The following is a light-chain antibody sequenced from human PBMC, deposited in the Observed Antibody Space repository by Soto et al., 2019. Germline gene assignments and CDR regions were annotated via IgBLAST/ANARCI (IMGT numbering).Light chain of an antibody. CDR2: KAS. CDR3: QQYNSYSPWT. J-gene: IGKJ1*01. Sequence: DIQMTQSPSTLSASVGDRVTITCRASQSISSWLAWYQQKPGKAPKLLIYKASSLESGVPSRFSGSGSGTEFTLPISSLQPDDFATYYCQQYNSYSPWTFGQGTKGEIK. CDR1: QSISSW. V-gene: IGKV1-5*03.